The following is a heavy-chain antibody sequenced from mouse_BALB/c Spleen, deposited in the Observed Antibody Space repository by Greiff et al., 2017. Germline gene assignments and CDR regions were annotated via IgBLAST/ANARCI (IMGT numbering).Heavy chain of an antibody. CDR1: GDSITSGY. CDR2: ISYSGST. V-gene: IGHV3-8*02. CDR3: ARSVHYYGSRDWYFDV. D-gene: IGHD1-1*01. J-gene: IGHJ1*01. Sequence: VQLKESGPSLVKPSQTLSLTCSVTGDSITSGYWNWIRKFPGNKLEYMGYISYSGSTYYNPSLKSRISITRDTSKNQYYLQLNSVTTEDTATYYCARSVHYYGSRDWYFDVWGAGTTVTVSS.